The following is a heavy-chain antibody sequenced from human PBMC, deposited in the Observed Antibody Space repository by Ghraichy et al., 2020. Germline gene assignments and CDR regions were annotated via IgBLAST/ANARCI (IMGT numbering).Heavy chain of an antibody. J-gene: IGHJ4*02. CDR1: GISVSRQF. V-gene: IGHV3-66*01. CDR3: ARNAEGIGADYGDFLAF. CDR2: IHSGGST. D-gene: IGHD4-17*01. Sequence: GGSLRLSCAASGISVSRQFMIWVRQPPGKGLEWVSLIHSGGSTFYADSVKGRFTISRDNSRNTLYLQMNSLRAEDTAVYFCARNAEGIGADYGDFLAFWGQGTLVTVSS.